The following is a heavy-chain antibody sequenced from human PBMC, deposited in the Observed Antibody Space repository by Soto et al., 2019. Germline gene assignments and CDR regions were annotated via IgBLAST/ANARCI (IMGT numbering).Heavy chain of an antibody. CDR2: IYYSGNT. D-gene: IGHD5-18*01. CDR3: ARDRLMATAGTARHYFGLDV. J-gene: IGHJ6*02. Sequence: TVSGGSIRSGGYYWSWVRQNPRRGLEWIGNIYYSGNTYYNPSLKSRLTISVDTSKNQFSLNLSSVTAADTAVYYYARDRLMATAGTARHYFGLDVWGQGTTVTVSS. CDR1: GGSIRSGGYY. V-gene: IGHV4-31*03.